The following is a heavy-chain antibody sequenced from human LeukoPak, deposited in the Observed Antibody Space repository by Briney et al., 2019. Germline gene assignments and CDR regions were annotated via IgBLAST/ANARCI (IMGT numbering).Heavy chain of an antibody. J-gene: IGHJ4*02. Sequence: SGGSLRLSCAASGFIFNSYSLNWVRQAPGKGLEWLSYIKSDRTTIYYANSLKGRFTITRDNARNSLYLQMNSLRDEDTAVYYCARDRDWAFDYWGPGTLVTVSS. CDR3: ARDRDWAFDY. V-gene: IGHV3-48*02. D-gene: IGHD3/OR15-3a*01. CDR2: IKSDRTTI. CDR1: GFIFNSYS.